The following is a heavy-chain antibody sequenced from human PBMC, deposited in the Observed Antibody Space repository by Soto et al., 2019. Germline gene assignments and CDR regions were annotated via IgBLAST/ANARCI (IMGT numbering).Heavy chain of an antibody. D-gene: IGHD3-16*01. CDR1: GGSISSSHW. CDR3: AGSGGGEDY. V-gene: IGHV4-4*02. Sequence: QVQLQESGPGLVKPSGTLSLSCAVSGGSISSSHWWTWVRQPPGKGLEWIGEIYHSGSTNYNPSLQSRVTISVDTSRNQFSLNLSSVTAADPAVYYWAGSGGGEDYWGQGILVTVSS. J-gene: IGHJ4*02. CDR2: IYHSGST.